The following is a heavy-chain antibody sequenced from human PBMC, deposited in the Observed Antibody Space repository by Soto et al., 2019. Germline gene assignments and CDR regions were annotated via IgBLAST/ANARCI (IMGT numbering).Heavy chain of an antibody. J-gene: IGHJ6*02. CDR2: INPNSGGT. Sequence: ASVKVSCKASGYTFTGYYMHWVRQAPGQGLEWMGWINPNSGGTNYAQKFQGWVTMTRDTSISTAYMELSRLRSDDTAVYYCAIGKWLRFDYYGMDVWGQGTTVTVSS. D-gene: IGHD5-12*01. CDR1: GYTFTGYY. V-gene: IGHV1-2*04. CDR3: AIGKWLRFDYYGMDV.